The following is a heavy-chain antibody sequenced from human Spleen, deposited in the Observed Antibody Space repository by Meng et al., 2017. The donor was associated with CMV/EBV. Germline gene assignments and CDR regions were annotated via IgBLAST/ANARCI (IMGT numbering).Heavy chain of an antibody. J-gene: IGHJ6*02. CDR3: GRKIPSSGMDV. D-gene: IGHD2/OR15-2a*01. CDR1: GFTLSSYD. Sequence: GGSLRFSCAASGFTLSSYDIHWVRQAAGASLEWVSGIGSAGKTYYADSVRGRFTLSRENAKNSLYLQMNSLRAGDTAVYYCGRKIPSSGMDVWGQGTTVTVSS. V-gene: IGHV3-13*01. CDR2: IGSAGKT.